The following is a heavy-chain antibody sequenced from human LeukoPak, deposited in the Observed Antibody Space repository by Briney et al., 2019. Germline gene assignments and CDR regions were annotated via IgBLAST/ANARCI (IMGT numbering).Heavy chain of an antibody. CDR1: GFTFSSYA. J-gene: IGHJ5*02. D-gene: IGHD3-16*02. CDR2: ISGSGGST. Sequence: GGSLRLSCAASGFTFSSYAMSWVRQAPGKGLEWVSAISGSGGSTYYADSVKGRFTISRDNSKNTLYLQMNSLRAEDTAVYYCAKPVDVWGSYRPNWFDPWGQGTLVTVSS. V-gene: IGHV3-23*01. CDR3: AKPVDVWGSYRPNWFDP.